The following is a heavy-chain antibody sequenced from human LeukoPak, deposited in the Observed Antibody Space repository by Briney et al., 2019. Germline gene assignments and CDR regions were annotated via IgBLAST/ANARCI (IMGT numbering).Heavy chain of an antibody. CDR1: GCSISSGYY. CDR2: IYHSGST. CDR3: ARDRGYYYDSSGYYAEALFDY. Sequence: SETLSLTCTVSGCSISSGYYWGWIRQPPGKGLEWIGSIYHSGSTYYNPSLKSRVTISVDTSKNQFSLKLSSVTAADTAVYYCARDRGYYYDSSGYYAEALFDYWGQGTLVTVSS. J-gene: IGHJ4*02. V-gene: IGHV4-38-2*02. D-gene: IGHD3-22*01.